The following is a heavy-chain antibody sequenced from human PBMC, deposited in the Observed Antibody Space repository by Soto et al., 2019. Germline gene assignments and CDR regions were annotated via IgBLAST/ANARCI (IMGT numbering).Heavy chain of an antibody. Sequence: QVQLVQSGAEVKKPGASVKVSCKASGYAFTSYGIGWVRQAPGQGLEWMGWINPHNGNTLYAQKLQGRVTMTTDTSTSTAHMELRSLRSDDTAVYYCARGGSGTWWFDPWGQGTLVTVSS. V-gene: IGHV1-18*01. J-gene: IGHJ5*02. CDR2: INPHNGNT. D-gene: IGHD3-10*01. CDR3: ARGGSGTWWFDP. CDR1: GYAFTSYG.